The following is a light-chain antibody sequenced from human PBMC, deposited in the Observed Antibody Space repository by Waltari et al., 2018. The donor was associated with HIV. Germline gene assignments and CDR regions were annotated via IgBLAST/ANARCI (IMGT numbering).Light chain of an antibody. J-gene: IGLJ3*02. Sequence: QSALTQPASVSGSPGQSITISCTGTSSDVGAYNYVSWYQQHPGKAPKLMIYEVSNRPSGVSNRFSASKSGNTASLTIFGLQAEDEADYYCSSYTTNNTRVFGGGTKLTVL. CDR2: EVS. CDR3: SSYTTNNTRV. V-gene: IGLV2-14*03. CDR1: SSDVGAYNY.